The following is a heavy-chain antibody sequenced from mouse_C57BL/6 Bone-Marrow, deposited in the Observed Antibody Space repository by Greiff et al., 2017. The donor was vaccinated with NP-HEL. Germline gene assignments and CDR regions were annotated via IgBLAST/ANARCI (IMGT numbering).Heavy chain of an antibody. J-gene: IGHJ3*01. Sequence: QVQLQQPGAELVRPGTSVKLSCKASGYTFTSYWMHWVKQRPGQGLEWIGVIDPSDSYTNYNQKFKGKATLTVDTSSSTAYMQLSSLTSEDSAVYYCAREGIGGGYFAYWGQGTLVTVSA. CDR1: GYTFTSYW. V-gene: IGHV1-59*01. D-gene: IGHD2-2*01. CDR2: IDPSDSYT. CDR3: AREGIGGGYFAY.